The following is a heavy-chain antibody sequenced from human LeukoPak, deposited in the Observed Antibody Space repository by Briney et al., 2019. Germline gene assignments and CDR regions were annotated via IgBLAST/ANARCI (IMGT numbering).Heavy chain of an antibody. CDR2: ISYDGSNK. J-gene: IGHJ4*02. CDR3: AKDRSSSWSFDY. D-gene: IGHD6-13*01. CDR1: GFTFRRHG. Sequence: GRSLRLSCAASGFTFRRHGMHWVRQAPGKGLEWVAVISYDGSNKNYADSVKGRFTISRDNSKNTLYLQMNSLRAEDTAVYYCAKDRSSSWSFDYWGQGTLVTVSP. V-gene: IGHV3-30*18.